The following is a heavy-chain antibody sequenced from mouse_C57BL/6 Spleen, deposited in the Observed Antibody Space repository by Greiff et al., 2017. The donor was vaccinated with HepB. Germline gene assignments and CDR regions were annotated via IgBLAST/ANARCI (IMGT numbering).Heavy chain of an antibody. D-gene: IGHD2-14*01. CDR1: GYTFTSYW. Sequence: QVQLQQPGAELVKPGASVKMSCKASGYTFTSYWITWVKQRPGQGLEWIGDIYPGSGSTNYNEKFKSKATLTVDTSSSTAYMQRSRLTSEDSAVYYCARSGGVRRGAWFAYWGQGTLVTVSA. CDR2: IYPGSGST. J-gene: IGHJ3*01. V-gene: IGHV1-55*01. CDR3: ARSGGVRRGAWFAY.